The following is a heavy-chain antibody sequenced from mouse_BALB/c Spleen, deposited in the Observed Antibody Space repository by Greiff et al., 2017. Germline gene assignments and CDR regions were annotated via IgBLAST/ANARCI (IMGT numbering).Heavy chain of an antibody. J-gene: IGHJ2*01. CDR1: GYSFTDYI. D-gene: IGHD2-14*01. Sequence: VQLQQTGPELVKPGASVKISCKASGYSFTDYIMLWVKQSHGKSLEWIGNINPYYGSTSYNLKFKGKATLTVDKSSSTAYMQLNSLTSEDSAVYYCARYRYGSGYYFDYWGQGTTLTVSS. V-gene: IGHV1-39*01. CDR3: ARYRYGSGYYFDY. CDR2: INPYYGST.